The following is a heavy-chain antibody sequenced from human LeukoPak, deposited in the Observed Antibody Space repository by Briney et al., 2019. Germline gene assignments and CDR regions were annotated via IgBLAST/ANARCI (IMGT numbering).Heavy chain of an antibody. Sequence: SETLSLTCTVSGGSISSYYWSWIRHPPGKGLEWIGFIYYSGSTNYSPSLKSRVTISVDTSKTQFSLKLTSVTAADTAIYYCARCIAAKGWFDPWGQGTLVTVSS. D-gene: IGHD6-13*01. CDR1: GGSISSYY. J-gene: IGHJ5*02. CDR3: ARCIAAKGWFDP. V-gene: IGHV4-59*01. CDR2: IYYSGST.